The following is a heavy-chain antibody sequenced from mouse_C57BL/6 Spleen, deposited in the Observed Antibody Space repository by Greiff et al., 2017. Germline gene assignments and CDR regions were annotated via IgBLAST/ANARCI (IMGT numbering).Heavy chain of an antibody. CDR3: TTVVARGQFAY. V-gene: IGHV14-2*01. D-gene: IGHD1-1*01. CDR2: IDPEDGET. Sequence: LVESGAELVKPGASVKLSCTASGFNIKDYYMHWVKQRTEQGLEWIGRIDPEDGETKYAPKFQGKATLTADTSSNTAYLQLSSLTSEDTAVYCCTTVVARGQFAYWGQGTLVTVSA. CDR1: GFNIKDYY. J-gene: IGHJ3*01.